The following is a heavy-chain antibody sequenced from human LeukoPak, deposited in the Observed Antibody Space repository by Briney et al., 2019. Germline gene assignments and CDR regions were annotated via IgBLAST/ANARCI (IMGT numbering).Heavy chain of an antibody. D-gene: IGHD6-19*01. CDR2: IYSGGTT. CDR1: GFTVRNNH. Sequence: GGSLRLSCAASGFTVRNNHMSWARQAPGKGLECVSMIYSGGTTSYADSVKGRFIISRDNSKNTLYLQMNSLRAEDTAVYYCASPAGTRGYWGQGILVTVSS. V-gene: IGHV3-66*01. CDR3: ASPAGTRGY. J-gene: IGHJ4*02.